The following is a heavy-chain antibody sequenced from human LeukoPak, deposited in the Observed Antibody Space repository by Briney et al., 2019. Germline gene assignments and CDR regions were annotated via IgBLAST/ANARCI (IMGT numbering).Heavy chain of an antibody. D-gene: IGHD4-17*01. CDR3: AREFGDYVFDC. CDR2: IYYSGST. V-gene: IGHV4-59*12. J-gene: IGHJ4*02. Sequence: SETLSLTCTVSSGSISSYYWSWIRQPPGKGLEWIGYIYYSGSTNYNPSLKSRVTISVDRSKNQFSLKLSSVTAADTAVYYCAREFGDYVFDCWGQGTLVTVSS. CDR1: SGSISSYY.